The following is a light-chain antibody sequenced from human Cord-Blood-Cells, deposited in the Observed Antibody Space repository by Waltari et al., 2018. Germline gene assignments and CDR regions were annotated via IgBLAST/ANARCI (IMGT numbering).Light chain of an antibody. V-gene: IGLV2-23*03. CDR2: EGS. CDR1: SSDVGSYNL. J-gene: IGLJ2*01. Sequence: QSALTQPASVSGSPGQSITISCTGTSSDVGSYNLVSWYQQHPGKAPKLMIYEGSKRPSGVSNRISGSKSCNTSSLTISGLQADDEADYYCCSYAGSSTFVVFGGGTNLTVL. CDR3: CSYAGSSTFVV.